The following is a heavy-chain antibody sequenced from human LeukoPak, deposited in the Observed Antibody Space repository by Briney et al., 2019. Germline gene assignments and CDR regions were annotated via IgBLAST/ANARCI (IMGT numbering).Heavy chain of an antibody. J-gene: IGHJ4*02. CDR3: ARDMAGGGSSWYFYYFDY. CDR2: IISSSSYI. Sequence: PGGGPRIFFAASGFHLSSHSMNRVRPAPGEGPGWGSSIISSSSYIYYADSVKGRFTISRDNAKNSLYLQMNSLRAEDTAVYYCARDMAGGGSSWYFYYFDYWGQGTLVTVSS. D-gene: IGHD6-13*01. CDR1: GFHLSSHS. V-gene: IGHV3-21*01.